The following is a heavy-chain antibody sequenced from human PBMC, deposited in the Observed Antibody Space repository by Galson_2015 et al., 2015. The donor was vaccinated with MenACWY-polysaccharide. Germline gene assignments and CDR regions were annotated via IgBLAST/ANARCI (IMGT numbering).Heavy chain of an antibody. CDR2: INQPGRDK. CDR3: ARPSSGGSYYND. V-gene: IGHV3-7*01. CDR1: GFSFSTYW. D-gene: IGHD2-15*01. J-gene: IGHJ4*02. Sequence: SLRLSCAASGFSFSTYWMSWVRQAPGKGLEWVANINQPGRDKYYVDSVRGRFTISRDNAKNSVYLQMDSLRAEDTAVYYCARPSSGGSYYNDWGQGTLVTASS.